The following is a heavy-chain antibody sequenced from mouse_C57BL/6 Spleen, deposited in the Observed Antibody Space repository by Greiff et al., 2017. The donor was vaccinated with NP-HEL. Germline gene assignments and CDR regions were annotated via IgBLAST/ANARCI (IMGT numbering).Heavy chain of an antibody. CDR3: ARWDSSYAMDY. J-gene: IGHJ4*01. V-gene: IGHV1-55*01. Sequence: QVQLQQPGAELVKPGASVKMSCKASGYTFTSYWITWVKQRPGQGLEWIGDIYPGSGSTNYNEKFKSKATLTVDTSSSTAYMQRSSLTSEDSAVYYCARWDSSYAMDYWGQGTSVTVSS. CDR1: GYTFTSYW. D-gene: IGHD1-1*01. CDR2: IYPGSGST.